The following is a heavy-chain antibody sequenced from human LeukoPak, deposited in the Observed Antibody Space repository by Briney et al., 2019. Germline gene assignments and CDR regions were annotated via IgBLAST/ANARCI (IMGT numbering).Heavy chain of an antibody. CDR1: GCKFTDDY. D-gene: IGHD3-16*01. CDR2: INPDSGFT. Sequence: GSVKVSCKASGCKFTDDYMHWVRQAPGQGLEFMGWINPDSGFTNYAQKFKGRVTMTRDTSISTAYLEVRSLTSDDTVVYYCAPTAEAYTSWWKVWGQGTLVTVSS. CDR3: APTAEAYTSWWKV. J-gene: IGHJ4*02. V-gene: IGHV1-2*02.